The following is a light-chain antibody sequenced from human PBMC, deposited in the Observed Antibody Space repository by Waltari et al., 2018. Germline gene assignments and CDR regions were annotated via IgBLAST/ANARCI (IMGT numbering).Light chain of an antibody. CDR3: LQYNGAPRT. CDR1: QKINTW. Sequence: DIQMTQSPSTLSATVGDRVTITCRASQKINTWLAWHQQKPGRAPKLLIYKASSLESGVPSRFSGSGSGTEFTLTISSLQPDDFATYYCLQYNGAPRTFGQGTKVEVK. CDR2: KAS. V-gene: IGKV1-5*03. J-gene: IGKJ1*01.